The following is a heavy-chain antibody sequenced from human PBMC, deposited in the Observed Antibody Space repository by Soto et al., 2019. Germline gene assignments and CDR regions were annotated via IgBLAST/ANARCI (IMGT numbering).Heavy chain of an antibody. CDR3: ARDGAALPYYYYGMDV. CDR2: INPNSGGT. CDR1: GYTFTGYY. Sequence: GASVKVSCKASGYTFTGYYMHWVRQAPGQGLEWMGWINPNSGGTNYAQKFQGRVTMTRDTSISTAYMELSRLRSDDTAVYYCARDGAALPYYYYGMDVWGQGTTVTVS. V-gene: IGHV1-2*02. J-gene: IGHJ6*02. D-gene: IGHD6-6*01.